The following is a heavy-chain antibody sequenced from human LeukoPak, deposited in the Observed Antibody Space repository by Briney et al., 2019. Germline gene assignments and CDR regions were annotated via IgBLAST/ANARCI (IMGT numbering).Heavy chain of an antibody. CDR2: IIPIFGTE. D-gene: IGHD6-19*01. CDR1: GGTFSSYA. Sequence: WASVKLSCKASGGTFSSYAISWVRQAPGQGLEWMGGIIPIFGTENYAQKFQGRVTITADECKRTAYMELSSLRSEDTAGYCCARGQQLLVVESFLDYWGQGTLVTVSS. J-gene: IGHJ4*02. CDR3: ARGQQLLVVESFLDY. V-gene: IGHV1-69*13.